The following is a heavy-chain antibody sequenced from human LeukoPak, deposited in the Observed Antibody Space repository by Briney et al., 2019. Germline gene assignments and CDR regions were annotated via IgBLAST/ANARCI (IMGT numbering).Heavy chain of an antibody. CDR1: GFTFSSYG. J-gene: IGHJ6*03. D-gene: IGHD2-2*01. V-gene: IGHV3-33*01. CDR2: IWYDGSNK. CDR3: ARDKDARSYYYYYMDV. Sequence: GGSLRLSCAASGFTFSSYGMHWVRQAPGKGLEWVAVIWYDGSNKYYADSVEGRFTISRDNSKNTLYLQMNSLRAEDTAVYYCARDKDARSYYYYYMDVWGKGTTVTVSS.